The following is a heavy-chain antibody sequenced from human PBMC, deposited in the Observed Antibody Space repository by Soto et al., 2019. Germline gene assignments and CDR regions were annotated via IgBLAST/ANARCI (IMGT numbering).Heavy chain of an antibody. CDR2: INAGNGNT. J-gene: IGHJ4*02. Sequence: ASVKVSCKASGYTFTSYAMHWVRQAPGQRLEWMGWINAGNGNTKYSQKFQGRVTITRDTSASTAYMELSSLRSEDTAVYYCARGGLLRYFDWLLSLAPYSSDYWGQGPLVTVSS. D-gene: IGHD3-9*01. CDR3: ARGGLLRYFDWLLSLAPYSSDY. V-gene: IGHV1-3*01. CDR1: GYTFTSYA.